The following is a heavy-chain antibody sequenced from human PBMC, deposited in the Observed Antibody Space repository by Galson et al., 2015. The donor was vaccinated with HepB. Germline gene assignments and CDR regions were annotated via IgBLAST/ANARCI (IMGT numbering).Heavy chain of an antibody. Sequence: TLSLTCTVSGGSISSYYWSWIRQPPGKGLEWIGYIYYSGSTNYNPSLKSRVTISVDTSKNQFSLKLSSVTAADTAVYYCARAPGYCSGGSCLSTGPFDYWGQGTLVTVSS. CDR2: IYYSGST. CDR3: ARAPGYCSGGSCLSTGPFDY. D-gene: IGHD2-15*01. J-gene: IGHJ4*02. CDR1: GGSISSYY. V-gene: IGHV4-59*01.